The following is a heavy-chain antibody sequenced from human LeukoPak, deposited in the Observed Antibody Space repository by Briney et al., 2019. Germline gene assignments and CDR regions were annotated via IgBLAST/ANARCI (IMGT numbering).Heavy chain of an antibody. Sequence: GASVKVSCKASGGTFSSYAISWVRQAPGQGLEWMGGIIPIFGTANYAQKFQGRVTITADESTSTAYMELSSLRSEDTAVYYCAREGTYCSSTSCYSYWGQGTLVTVSS. CDR2: IIPIFGTA. CDR1: GGTFSSYA. D-gene: IGHD2-2*02. CDR3: AREGTYCSSTSCYSY. J-gene: IGHJ4*02. V-gene: IGHV1-69*01.